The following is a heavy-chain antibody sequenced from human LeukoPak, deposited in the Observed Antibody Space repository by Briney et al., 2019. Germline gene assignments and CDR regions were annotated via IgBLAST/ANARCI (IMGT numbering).Heavy chain of an antibody. CDR2: IIPSGGST. CDR3: ARDRGGLRYFDWLSWFDP. J-gene: IGHJ5*02. Sequence: ASVKVSCKASGYTFTSYYMHWVRQAPGQGLEWMGIIIPSGGSTSYAQKFQGRVTMTRDTSTSTVYMELSSLRSEDTAVYYCARDRGGLRYFDWLSWFDPWGQGTLVTVSS. D-gene: IGHD3-9*01. CDR1: GYTFTSYY. V-gene: IGHV1-46*01.